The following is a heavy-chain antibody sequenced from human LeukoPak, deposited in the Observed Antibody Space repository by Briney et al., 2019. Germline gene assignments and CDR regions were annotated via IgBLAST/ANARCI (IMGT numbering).Heavy chain of an antibody. V-gene: IGHV4-59*12. CDR3: AREATMVRGLSWFDP. Sequence: SETLSLTCTVSGGSISSYYWSWIRQSPGKGLEWIGYIYYSGSTSYNPSLKSRVTISVDTSKNQFSLKLSSVTAADTAVYYCAREATMVRGLSWFDPWGQGTLVTVSS. CDR2: IYYSGST. J-gene: IGHJ5*02. D-gene: IGHD3-10*01. CDR1: GGSISSYY.